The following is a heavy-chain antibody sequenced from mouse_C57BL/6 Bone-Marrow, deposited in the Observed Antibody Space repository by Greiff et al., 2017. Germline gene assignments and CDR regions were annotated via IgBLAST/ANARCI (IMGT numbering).Heavy chain of an antibody. Sequence: QVQLQQSGAELVRPGASVKLSCKASGYTFTDYYINWVKQRPGQGLEWIARIYPGSGNTYYNEKFKGKATLTAEKSSSTAYMQLSSLTSEDSAVYVCARESRWFLRLYCAMDYWGQGTSVTVSS. CDR1: GYTFTDYY. V-gene: IGHV1-76*01. CDR2: IYPGSGNT. D-gene: IGHD2-3*01. J-gene: IGHJ4*01. CDR3: ARESRWFLRLYCAMDY.